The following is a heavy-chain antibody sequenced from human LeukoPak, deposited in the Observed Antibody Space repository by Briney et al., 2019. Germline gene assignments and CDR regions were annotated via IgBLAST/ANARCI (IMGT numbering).Heavy chain of an antibody. J-gene: IGHJ4*02. CDR1: GYTFTGYY. CDR2: INPNSGGT. CDR3: ARQTQYSSSGFDY. Sequence: GASVKVSCKATGYTFTGYYMHWVRQAPGQGLEWMGWINPNSGGTNYAQKFQGWVTMTRDTSISTAYMELSRLRSEDTAVYYCARQTQYSSSGFDYWGQGTLVTVSS. D-gene: IGHD6-6*01. V-gene: IGHV1-2*04.